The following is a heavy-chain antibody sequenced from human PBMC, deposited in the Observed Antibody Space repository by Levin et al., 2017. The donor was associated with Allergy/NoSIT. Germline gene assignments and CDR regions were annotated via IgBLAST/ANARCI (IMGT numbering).Heavy chain of an antibody. D-gene: IGHD3-3*01. V-gene: IGHV4-39*02. CDR2: IYYTGSS. J-gene: IGHJ5*02. Sequence: PGGSLRLSCTVSGGSIISTNYYWGWIRQPPGQGLEWIGSIYYTGSSHYNPSLQSRVTISVDTSTDHFPLNLSSVTAADTAVYYCARSSSLEWFDPWGQGNLVTVSS. CDR1: GGSIISTNYY. CDR3: ARSSSLEWFDP.